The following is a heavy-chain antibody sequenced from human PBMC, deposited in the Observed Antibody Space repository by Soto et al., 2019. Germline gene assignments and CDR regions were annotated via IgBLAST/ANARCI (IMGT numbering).Heavy chain of an antibody. J-gene: IGHJ4*02. CDR3: ARDETSEYSSSPFDY. V-gene: IGHV3-30-3*01. Sequence: GGSLRLSCAASGFTFSSYAMHWVRQAPGKGLEWVAVISYDGSNKYYADSVKGRFTISRDNSKNTLYLQMNSLRAEDTAVYYCARDETSEYSSSPFDYWGQGTLVTVSS. CDR2: ISYDGSNK. CDR1: GFTFSSYA. D-gene: IGHD6-13*01.